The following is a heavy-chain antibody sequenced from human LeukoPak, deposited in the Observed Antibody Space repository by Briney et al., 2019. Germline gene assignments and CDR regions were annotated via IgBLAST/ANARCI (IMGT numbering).Heavy chain of an antibody. CDR1: GGSVSSGGYS. CDR3: ARERVIGYDSSGSRGFDY. CDR2: IYHSGST. V-gene: IGHV4-30-2*01. J-gene: IGHJ4*02. D-gene: IGHD3-22*01. Sequence: SQTLSLTCAVSGGSVSSGGYSWSWIRQPPGKGLEWIGYIYHSGSTYYNPSLKSRVTISVDRSKNQFSLKLSSVTAADTAVYYCARERVIGYDSSGSRGFDYWGQGTLVTVSS.